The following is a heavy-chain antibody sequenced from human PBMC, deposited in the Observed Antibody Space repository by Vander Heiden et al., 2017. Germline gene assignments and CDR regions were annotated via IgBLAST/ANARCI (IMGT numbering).Heavy chain of an antibody. CDR2: ISYDGSNK. D-gene: IGHD2-15*01. CDR1: GFTFSSYA. J-gene: IGHJ6*02. CDR3: ARGAGYCSGGSCYSGTYYYYYGMDV. Sequence: QVQLVESGGGVVQPGRSLRLSCAASGFTFSSYAMPWVRQAPGKGLEWVAVISYDGSNKYYADSVKGRFTISRDNSKNTLYLQMNSLRAEDTAVYYCARGAGYCSGGSCYSGTYYYYYGMDVWGQGTTVTVSS. V-gene: IGHV3-30-3*01.